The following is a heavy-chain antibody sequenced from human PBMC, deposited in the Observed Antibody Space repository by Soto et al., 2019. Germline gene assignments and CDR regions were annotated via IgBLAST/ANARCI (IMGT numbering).Heavy chain of an antibody. V-gene: IGHV3-23*01. Sequence: GGSLRLSCAASGFTFSSYAMNWVRQAPGKGLEWVSAISGSGGSTYYADSVKGRFTISRDSSKNTLYLQMDSLRAEDTAVYYCAKGNSWSPALVLDIWGQGTMVTVSS. J-gene: IGHJ3*02. CDR1: GFTFSSYA. CDR3: AKGNSWSPALVLDI. D-gene: IGHD1-7*01. CDR2: ISGSGGST.